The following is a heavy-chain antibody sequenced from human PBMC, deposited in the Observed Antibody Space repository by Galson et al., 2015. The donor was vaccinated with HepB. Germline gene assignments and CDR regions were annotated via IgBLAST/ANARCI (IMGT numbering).Heavy chain of an antibody. CDR1: GYNFTSHQ. J-gene: IGHJ4*02. V-gene: IGHV1-8*01. CDR3: ARGTGAY. CDR2: KNPNNGDT. Sequence: SVKVSCKASGYNFTSHQIHWVRQATGQGLEWMGWKNPNNGDTGYAQNFQGRVTLTRNISINTGYMELSSLRSDDTAVYYCARGTGAYWGQGTLVTVSA.